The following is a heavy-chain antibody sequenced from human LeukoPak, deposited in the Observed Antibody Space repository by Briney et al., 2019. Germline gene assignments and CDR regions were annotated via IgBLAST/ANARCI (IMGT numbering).Heavy chain of an antibody. D-gene: IGHD3-22*01. Sequence: GGSLRLSCAASGFTFSSYAMHWVRQAPGKGLEWVAVISYDGSNKYYADSVKGRFTISRDNSKNTLYLQMNSLRAEDTAVYYCAKAGGYYDSSGYRDPFDYWGQGTLVTVSS. CDR2: ISYDGSNK. V-gene: IGHV3-30-3*01. CDR3: AKAGGYYDSSGYRDPFDY. J-gene: IGHJ4*02. CDR1: GFTFSSYA.